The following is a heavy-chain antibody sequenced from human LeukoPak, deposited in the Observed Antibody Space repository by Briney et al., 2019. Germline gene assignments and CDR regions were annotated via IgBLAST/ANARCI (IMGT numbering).Heavy chain of an antibody. CDR1: GLTFSNYA. Sequence: GGSLRLSCAVSGLTFSNYAMTWVRQAPGKGLEWVSSISGSGGNTYYADSVKGRFAISRDNSKNTVYLQMNSLRAEDTAVYYCARVYIVVVPASDAFDIWGQGTMVTVSS. J-gene: IGHJ3*02. CDR3: ARVYIVVVPASDAFDI. CDR2: ISGSGGNT. V-gene: IGHV3-23*01. D-gene: IGHD2-2*01.